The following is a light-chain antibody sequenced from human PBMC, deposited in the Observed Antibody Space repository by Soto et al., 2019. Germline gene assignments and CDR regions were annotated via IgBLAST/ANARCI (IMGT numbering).Light chain of an antibody. J-gene: IGKJ4*01. CDR2: GAS. CDR3: QQYGSSPLT. V-gene: IGKV3-15*01. CDR1: QGIGST. Sequence: EIVMTQSPATMSVSPGERATLSCRASQGIGSTLAWYQQKPGQTPRLLIYGASTRATGVPARFSGSGSGTDFTLTINRLEPEDFAMYYCQQYGSSPLTFGGGTKVDIK.